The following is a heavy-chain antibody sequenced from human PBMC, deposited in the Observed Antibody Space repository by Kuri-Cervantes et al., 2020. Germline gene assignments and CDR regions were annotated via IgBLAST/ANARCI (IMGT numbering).Heavy chain of an antibody. CDR2: IYTSGST. J-gene: IGHJ6*02. Sequence: ETLSLTCTVSGGSISSYYWSWIRQPAGKGLEWIGRIYTSGSTNYNPSLKSRVTMSVDTSKNQFSLKLSSVTAADTAVYYCARDLTYYDFWSGYYSYYYYGMDVWGQGTTVTVSS. CDR1: GGSISSYY. CDR3: ARDLTYYDFWSGYYSYYYYGMDV. V-gene: IGHV4-4*07. D-gene: IGHD3-3*01.